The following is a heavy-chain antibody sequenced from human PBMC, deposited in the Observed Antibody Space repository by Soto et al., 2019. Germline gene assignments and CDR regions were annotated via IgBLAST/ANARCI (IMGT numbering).Heavy chain of an antibody. Sequence: GGSLRLSCAASGFTFSNYGLHWVRQAPGKGLEWVAVIWSDGSSQYYPDSVKGRFTISRDKAKSTLFLQLSSLRAEDTAVYYCALAPRYGLDVWGQGIPVTVS. CDR1: GFTFSNYG. D-gene: IGHD3-3*02. CDR2: IWSDGSSQ. CDR3: ALAPRYGLDV. J-gene: IGHJ6*02. V-gene: IGHV3-33*01.